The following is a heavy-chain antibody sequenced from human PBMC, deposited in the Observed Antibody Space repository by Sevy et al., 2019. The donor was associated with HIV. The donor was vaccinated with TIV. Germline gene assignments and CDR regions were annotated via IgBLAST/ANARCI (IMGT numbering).Heavy chain of an antibody. CDR2: FSFGCGKI. CDR1: GFTFSSYA. J-gene: IGHJ4*02. Sequence: GGSLRLSCAASGFTFSSYAMSWVRQAPGKGLEWVSTFSFGCGKINYADSVKGRFTMSRDNSKNTLYLQMHSLRAEDTAVYDCAREGYSKPPHYWGQGTLVTVSS. V-gene: IGHV3-23*01. CDR3: AREGYSKPPHY. D-gene: IGHD2-21*01.